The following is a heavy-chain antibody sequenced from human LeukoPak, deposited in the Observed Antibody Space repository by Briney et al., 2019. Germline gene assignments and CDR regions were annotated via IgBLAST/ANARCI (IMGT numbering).Heavy chain of an antibody. CDR2: IHYSGST. J-gene: IGHJ3*02. D-gene: IGHD6-19*01. V-gene: IGHV4-59*01. CDR3: ARTIAVADPFDI. Sequence: SETLSLTCTVSGASISSYYWSWIRQPPGKGLEWIGYIHYSGSTNYNPSLKSRVTISVDTSKNQFSLKLSSVTAADTAVYYCARTIAVADPFDIWGQGTMVTVSS. CDR1: GASISSYY.